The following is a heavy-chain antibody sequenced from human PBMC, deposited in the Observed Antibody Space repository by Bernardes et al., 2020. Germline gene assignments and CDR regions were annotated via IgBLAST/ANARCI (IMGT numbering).Heavy chain of an antibody. Sequence: GESLKISCQGSGYNFATNWIGWVRQMPGQGLEWMGMIYPIDSNIRYSPSFQGQVTISADESIGTAYLQWSSLKASDSAMYYCARRDYYDGDGYEYWGQGTLVTVSS. CDR2: IYPIDSNI. CDR1: GYNFATNW. V-gene: IGHV5-51*01. J-gene: IGHJ4*02. D-gene: IGHD3-22*01. CDR3: ARRDYYDGDGYEY.